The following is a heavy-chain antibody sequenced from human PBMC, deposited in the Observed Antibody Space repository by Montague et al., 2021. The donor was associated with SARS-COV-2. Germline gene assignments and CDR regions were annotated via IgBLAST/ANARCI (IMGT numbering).Heavy chain of an antibody. V-gene: IGHV4-34*01. Sequence: SETLSLTCAVYGGSFSTYYWAWIRQSPGKGLEWIGNIDHSGNTNYKPSRRGGVPISVDTSSSQFSLYLTSVTAADAAVYYCARDQTVLEWIWYGMDVWGQGTTVTVSS. D-gene: IGHD3-3*01. J-gene: IGHJ6*02. CDR2: IDHSGNT. CDR3: ARDQTVLEWIWYGMDV. CDR1: GGSFSTYY.